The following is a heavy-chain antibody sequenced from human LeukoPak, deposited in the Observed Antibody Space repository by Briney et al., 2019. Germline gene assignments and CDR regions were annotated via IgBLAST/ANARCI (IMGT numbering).Heavy chain of an antibody. J-gene: IGHJ4*02. Sequence: GGSLRLSCAASGFTFSSYWMSWVRQAPGKGLGWVANIKQDGSEKYYVDSVKGRFTISRDNAKHSLYQQMNSLRAEDTAVYYCAREPHYYGSGSTTDYWGQGTLVTVSS. D-gene: IGHD3-10*01. CDR3: AREPHYYGSGSTTDY. V-gene: IGHV3-7*01. CDR1: GFTFSSYW. CDR2: IKQDGSEK.